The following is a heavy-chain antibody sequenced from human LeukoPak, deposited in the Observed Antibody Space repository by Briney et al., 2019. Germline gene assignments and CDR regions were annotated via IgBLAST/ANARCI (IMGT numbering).Heavy chain of an antibody. D-gene: IGHD3-10*01. CDR1: GFTFSSYG. CDR2: IRYDGSNK. V-gene: IGHV3-30*02. Sequence: GGALRLSCAASGFTFSSYGMHWGRQAPGKGLEWVAFIRYDGSNKYYADSVKGRFTISRDNAKKALYLQMDSLRAEDTAVYYCAKGTMVRGVTTPYDYWGQGTLVTVSS. J-gene: IGHJ4*02. CDR3: AKGTMVRGVTTPYDY.